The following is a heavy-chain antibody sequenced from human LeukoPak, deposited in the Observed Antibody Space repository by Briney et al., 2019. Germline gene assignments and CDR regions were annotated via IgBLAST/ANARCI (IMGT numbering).Heavy chain of an antibody. V-gene: IGHV4-61*08. J-gene: IGHJ6*02. CDR2: IYYSGST. CDR1: GGSISSGDYY. CDR3: ARLSAVHGMDV. D-gene: IGHD3-16*02. Sequence: PSETLSLTCTVSGGSISSGDYYWSWIRQPPGKGLEWIGYIYYSGSTNYNPSLKSRVTISVDTSKNQFSLKLSSVTAADTAVYYCARLSAVHGMDVWGQGTTVTVSS.